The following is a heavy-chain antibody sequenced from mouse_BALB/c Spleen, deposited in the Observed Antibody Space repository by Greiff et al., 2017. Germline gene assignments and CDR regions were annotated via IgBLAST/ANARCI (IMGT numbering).Heavy chain of an antibody. Sequence: QVQLKQPGAELVRPGASVKLSCKASGYTFTSYWINWVKQRPGQGLEWIGNIYPSDSYTNYNQKFKDKATLTVDKSSSTAYMQLSSPTSEDSAVYYCTRSETTATGYFDYWGQGTTLTVSS. J-gene: IGHJ2*01. CDR3: TRSETTATGYFDY. CDR1: GYTFTSYW. V-gene: IGHV1-69*02. CDR2: IYPSDSYT. D-gene: IGHD1-2*01.